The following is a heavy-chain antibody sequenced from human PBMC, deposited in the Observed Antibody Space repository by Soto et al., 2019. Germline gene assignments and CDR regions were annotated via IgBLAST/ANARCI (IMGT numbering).Heavy chain of an antibody. D-gene: IGHD3-22*01. CDR2: IWYDGSSQ. Sequence: GGSLRLSCAASGFNFRNHGMHWVRQAPGKGLEWVAVIWYDGSSQYYADSVKGRFTISRDNSKNTLYLQMNSLRAEDTAVYYCSGVVVVTFDYWGQGTLVTV. CDR1: GFNFRNHG. V-gene: IGHV3-30*02. J-gene: IGHJ4*02. CDR3: SGVVVVTFDY.